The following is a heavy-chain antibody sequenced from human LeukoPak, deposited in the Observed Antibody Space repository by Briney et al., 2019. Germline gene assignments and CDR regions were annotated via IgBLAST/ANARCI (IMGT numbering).Heavy chain of an antibody. Sequence: SETLSLTCAVYGGSFSGDFWSWIRQPPGKGLEWIGEINHSGSTNYNPSLKCRVTISVDTSKNQSSLKLSSVTAADTAVYYCARQWHGYSSGWGQGTLVTVSS. D-gene: IGHD6-19*01. CDR3: ARQWHGYSSG. CDR1: GGSFSGDF. CDR2: INHSGST. J-gene: IGHJ4*02. V-gene: IGHV4-34*01.